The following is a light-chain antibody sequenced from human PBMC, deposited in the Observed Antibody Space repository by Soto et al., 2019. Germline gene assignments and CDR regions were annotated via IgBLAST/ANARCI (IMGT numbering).Light chain of an antibody. CDR3: QQRSNRRT. V-gene: IGKV3-11*01. CDR2: DAS. CDR1: QSVDNY. J-gene: IGKJ1*01. Sequence: EIVLTQSPDTLSLSPGERATLSCRASQSVDNYLAWYQQRPGQAPRLLIYDASNRATGIPARFSGSGSGTDFTLTISSLEPEDFAVYYCQQRSNRRTFGQGTKVDIK.